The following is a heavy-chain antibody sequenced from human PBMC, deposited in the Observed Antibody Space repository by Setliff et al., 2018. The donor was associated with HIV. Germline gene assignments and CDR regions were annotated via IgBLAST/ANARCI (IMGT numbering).Heavy chain of an antibody. V-gene: IGHV1-2*02. CDR3: ARGALLAVFDFDH. Sequence: ASVKVSCKASGYTFTGYYMHWVRQAPGQGLEWMGWINPNSGGADYAQKFQGRVTMTRDTSISTAYRELSRLRSDDTAVYYCARGALLAVFDFDHWGQGTLVTVSS. CDR1: GYTFTGYY. CDR2: INPNSGGA. J-gene: IGHJ4*02. D-gene: IGHD1-26*01.